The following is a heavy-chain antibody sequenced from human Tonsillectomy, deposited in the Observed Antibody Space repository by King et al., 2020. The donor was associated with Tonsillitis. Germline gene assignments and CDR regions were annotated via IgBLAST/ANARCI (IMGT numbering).Heavy chain of an antibody. CDR2: INHSGST. Sequence: QLQQWGAGLLKPSETLSLTCAVYGGSFSGYYWSWIRQPPGKGLEWIGEINHSGSTNYNPSLKSRVTISVDTSKNQFSLKLSSVTAADTAVYYCARTALYYYDSRGYSPPHYWGQGTQVTVCS. V-gene: IGHV4-34*01. D-gene: IGHD3-22*01. CDR1: GGSFSGYY. J-gene: IGHJ4*02. CDR3: ARTALYYYDSRGYSPPHY.